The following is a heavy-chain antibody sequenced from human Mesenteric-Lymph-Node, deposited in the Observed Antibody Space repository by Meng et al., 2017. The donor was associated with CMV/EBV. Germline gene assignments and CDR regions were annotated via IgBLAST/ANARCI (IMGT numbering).Heavy chain of an antibody. CDR1: AYTSTSYD. V-gene: IGHV1-8*01. Sequence: ASVKVSCKASAYTSTSYDINWVRQATGQGLEWMGWMNPNSGNTVYAQKFQGRVTMTRDTSISTIYMELTRLRSDDTAVYYCAREGWGSGWEMGYWGQGTLVTVSS. CDR3: AREGWGSGWEMGY. CDR2: MNPNSGNT. D-gene: IGHD6-19*01. J-gene: IGHJ4*02.